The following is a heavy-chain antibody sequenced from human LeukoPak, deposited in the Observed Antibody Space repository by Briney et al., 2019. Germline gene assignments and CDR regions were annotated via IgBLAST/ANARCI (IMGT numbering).Heavy chain of an antibody. CDR2: INPSGGST. CDR1: GYTFTSYY. Sequence: GASVKVSCKASGYTFTSYYMHWVRQAPGQGLEWMGIINPSGGSTSYAQKFQGRVTMTRDTSTSTVYMELSSLRSEDTAVYYCERGGYSYGSSALFDYWGQGTLVTVSS. V-gene: IGHV1-46*01. CDR3: ERGGYSYGSSALFDY. J-gene: IGHJ4*02. D-gene: IGHD5-18*01.